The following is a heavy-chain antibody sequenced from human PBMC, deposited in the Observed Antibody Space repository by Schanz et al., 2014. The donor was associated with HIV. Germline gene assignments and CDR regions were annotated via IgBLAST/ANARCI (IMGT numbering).Heavy chain of an antibody. CDR2: IWNDGSNK. V-gene: IGHV3-33*06. Sequence: QVQLVESGGGVVQPGKSLRLSCAASGFTFSNYGMHWVRQAPGKGLEWVAVIWNDGSNKYYADSVKGRFTISRDNSKNTLYLQAKSLRPEDTAVYYCAKDRNQYDSRYIGKGNYYYYYGMDVWGQGTTVTVSS. CDR1: GFTFSNYG. CDR3: AKDRNQYDSRYIGKGNYYYYYGMDV. D-gene: IGHD3-22*01. J-gene: IGHJ6*02.